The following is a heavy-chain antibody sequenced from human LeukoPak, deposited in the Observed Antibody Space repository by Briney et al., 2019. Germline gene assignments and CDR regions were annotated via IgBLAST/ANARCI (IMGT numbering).Heavy chain of an antibody. J-gene: IGHJ4*02. CDR2: IYDSGST. D-gene: IGHD6-19*01. Sequence: PSETLSLTCTVSGASISSYYWSWIRQHPGKGLEWIAYIYDSGSTNYNPSLKSRVTTSVDTSKNQFSLMLSSVTAADTAVYFCARHGGGWSFDYWGQGTLVTVSS. CDR1: GASISSYY. CDR3: ARHGGGWSFDY. V-gene: IGHV4-59*08.